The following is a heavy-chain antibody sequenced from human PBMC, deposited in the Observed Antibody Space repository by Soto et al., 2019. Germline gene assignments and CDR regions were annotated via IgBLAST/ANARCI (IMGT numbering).Heavy chain of an antibody. V-gene: IGHV3-30*18. Sequence: QVQLVESGGGVVQPGRSLRLSCAASGFTFSSYGMHWVRQAPGKGLEWVAVISYDGSNKYYADSVKGRFTISRDNSKNTLYLQMNSLRAVDTAVYYCAKDPRLDILTGPFDYWGQGTLVTVSS. CDR3: AKDPRLDILTGPFDY. J-gene: IGHJ4*02. CDR1: GFTFSSYG. D-gene: IGHD3-9*01. CDR2: ISYDGSNK.